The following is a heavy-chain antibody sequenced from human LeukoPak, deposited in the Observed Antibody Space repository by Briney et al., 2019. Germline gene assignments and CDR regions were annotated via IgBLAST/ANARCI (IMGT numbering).Heavy chain of an antibody. CDR2: IFYDRGKK. V-gene: IGHV3-33*06. Sequence: GGSLRLSCVASGFRFSDFGMHWVRQAPGKGLEWVAVIFYDRGKKFYADSVEGRFTISSDNSKNTLYLQMNSLRDEDTAVYYCAKGDNYKPLYFGNWGQGSLVTVSA. D-gene: IGHD1-20*01. CDR1: GFRFSDFG. CDR3: AKGDNYKPLYFGN. J-gene: IGHJ4*02.